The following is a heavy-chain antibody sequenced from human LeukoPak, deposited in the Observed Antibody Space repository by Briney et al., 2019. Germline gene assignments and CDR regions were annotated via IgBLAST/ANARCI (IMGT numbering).Heavy chain of an antibody. J-gene: IGHJ4*02. CDR1: GFSFSSYW. CDR2: IKPVGSDK. D-gene: IGHD3-22*01. CDR3: ARLGDSSGYYDF. Sequence: GGPLRLSCAASGFSFSSYWMSWVRQAPGKGLEWVANIKPVGSDKYYVDSVKGRSTTSRDNAKNSLYLQMNSLRAEDTAVYYCARLGDSSGYYDFWGQGALVTVSS. V-gene: IGHV3-7*01.